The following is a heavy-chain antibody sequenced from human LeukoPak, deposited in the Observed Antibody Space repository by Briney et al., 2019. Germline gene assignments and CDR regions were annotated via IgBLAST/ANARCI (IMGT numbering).Heavy chain of an antibody. V-gene: IGHV3-9*01. CDR1: GFRFEDYA. Sequence: GGSLRLSCAASGFRFEDYAMHWVRQAPGKGLEWVSSINWNSGTTNYADSVKGRFTISRDNAKNSLYLQMNSLRAEDTAVYYCARDAHYYDTSGYFRAPFDYWGQGTLVTVSS. CDR2: INWNSGTT. CDR3: ARDAHYYDTSGYFRAPFDY. J-gene: IGHJ4*02. D-gene: IGHD3-22*01.